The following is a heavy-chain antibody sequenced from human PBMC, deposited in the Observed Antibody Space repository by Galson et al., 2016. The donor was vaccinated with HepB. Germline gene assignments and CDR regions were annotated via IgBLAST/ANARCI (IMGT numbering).Heavy chain of an antibody. J-gene: IGHJ4*02. V-gene: IGHV3-30*18. CDR3: AKDRYDSSGARYDY. CDR2: ISYDGSNK. CDR1: GFTFSSYG. D-gene: IGHD3-22*01. Sequence: SLRLSCAVSGFTFSSYGMHWVRQAPGKGLEWVAVISYDGSNKYYADSVKGRFTISRDNSKNTLYLQMTSMRAEDTAVYYCAKDRYDSSGARYDYWGQGTLVTVSS.